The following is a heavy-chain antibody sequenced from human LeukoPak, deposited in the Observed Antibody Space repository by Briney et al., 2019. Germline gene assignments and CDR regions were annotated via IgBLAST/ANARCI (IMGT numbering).Heavy chain of an antibody. CDR1: RGSVSSGSYY. CDR2: IYYSGST. J-gene: IGHJ6*04. CDR3: ARLVVAATSYYYGMDV. Sequence: SETLSLTCTVSRGSVSSGSYYWSWIRQPPGKGLEWIGYIYYSGSTNYNPSLKSRVTISVDTSKNQFSLKLSPVTAADTAVYYCARLVVAATSYYYGMDVWGKGTTVTVSS. D-gene: IGHD2-15*01. V-gene: IGHV4-61*01.